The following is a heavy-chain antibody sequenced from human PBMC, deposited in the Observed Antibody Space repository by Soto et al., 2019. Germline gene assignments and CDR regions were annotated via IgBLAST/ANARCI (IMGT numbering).Heavy chain of an antibody. J-gene: IGHJ6*02. Sequence: SETLSLTCTVSGGSISSSSYYWGWIRQPPGKGLEWIGSIYYSGGTYYNTSLKSRVTISVDTSKNQFSLKLSSVTAADTAVYYCARHRDLQEPDYYYGMDVWGQGTTVTVSS. D-gene: IGHD4-4*01. CDR3: ARHRDLQEPDYYYGMDV. CDR2: IYYSGGT. V-gene: IGHV4-39*01. CDR1: GGSISSSSYY.